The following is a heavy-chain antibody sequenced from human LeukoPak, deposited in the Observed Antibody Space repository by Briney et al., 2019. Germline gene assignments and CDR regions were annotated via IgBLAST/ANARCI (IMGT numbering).Heavy chain of an antibody. D-gene: IGHD1-26*01. CDR2: FDPEDGET. V-gene: IGHV1-24*01. J-gene: IGHJ4*02. CDR3: ATVNVGAMGFDY. CDR1: GYTFTSYG. Sequence: ASVTVSCKASGYTFTSYGISWVRQAPGKGLGWMGGFDPEDGETIYAQKFQGRVTMTEDTSTDTAYMELSSLRSEDTAVYYCATVNVGAMGFDYWGQGTLVTVSS.